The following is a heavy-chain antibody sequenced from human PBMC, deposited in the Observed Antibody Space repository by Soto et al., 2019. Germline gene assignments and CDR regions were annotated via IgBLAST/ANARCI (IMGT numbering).Heavy chain of an antibody. CDR2: IIPIFGTA. Sequence: QVQLVQSGAEVKKPGSSVKVSCKASGGTFSSYAISWVRQAPGQGLEWMGGIIPIFGTANYAQKFQGRVTITADESTITAYMELSSLRSEDTAVYYCARPGREMATITSYYYGMDVWGQGTTVTVSS. CDR3: ARPGREMATITSYYYGMDV. CDR1: GGTFSSYA. D-gene: IGHD5-12*01. J-gene: IGHJ6*02. V-gene: IGHV1-69*12.